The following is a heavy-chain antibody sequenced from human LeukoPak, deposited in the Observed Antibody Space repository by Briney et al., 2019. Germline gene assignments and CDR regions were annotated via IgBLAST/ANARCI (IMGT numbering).Heavy chain of an antibody. V-gene: IGHV3-53*04. CDR2: IYSGGST. D-gene: IGHD3-22*01. CDR1: GFTVSSNY. J-gene: IGHJ6*02. CDR3: ARDYYYDSSGYYRGYYGMDV. Sequence: GGSLRLSCAASGFTVSSNYMSWVRQAPGKGLEWVSVIYSGGSTYYADSVKGRFTISRHNSKNTLHLQMNSLRAEDTAVYYCARDYYYDSSGYYRGYYGMDVWGQGTTVTVSS.